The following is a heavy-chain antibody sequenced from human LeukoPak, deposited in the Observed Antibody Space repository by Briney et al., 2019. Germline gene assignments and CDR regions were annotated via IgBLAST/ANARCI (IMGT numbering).Heavy chain of an antibody. CDR1: GFSFGDYA. Sequence: GGSLRLSCTASGFSFGDYAMSWFRQAPGKGLEWVGFIRSKAYGGTTKYAASVKGRFTISRDDSKSIAYLQMNSLKTEDTAVYYCTRLSGYSGHDQAYYYGMDVWGQGTTVTVSS. CDR2: IRSKAYGGTT. D-gene: IGHD5-12*01. V-gene: IGHV3-49*03. J-gene: IGHJ6*02. CDR3: TRLSGYSGHDQAYYYGMDV.